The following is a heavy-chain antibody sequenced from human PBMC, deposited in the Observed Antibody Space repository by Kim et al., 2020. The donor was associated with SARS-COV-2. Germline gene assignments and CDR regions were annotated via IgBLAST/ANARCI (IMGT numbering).Heavy chain of an antibody. V-gene: IGHV3-23*01. J-gene: IGHJ3*02. CDR1: GFTFSSYA. D-gene: IGHD3-10*01. CDR3: AKDPAELLWDVDDAFDI. CDR2: ISGSGGST. Sequence: GGSLRLSCAASGFTFSSYAMSWVRQAPGKGLEWVSAISGSGGSTYYADSVKGRFTISRDNSKNTLYLQMNSLRAEDTAVYYCAKDPAELLWDVDDAFDIWGQGTMVTVSS.